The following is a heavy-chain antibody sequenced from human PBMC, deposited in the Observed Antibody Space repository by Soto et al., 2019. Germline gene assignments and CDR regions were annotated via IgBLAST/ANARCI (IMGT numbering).Heavy chain of an antibody. CDR1: GGSLSSGGYY. J-gene: IGHJ5*02. CDR2: IYYSGST. CDR3: ASGVAAAGIGWFDP. V-gene: IGHV4-31*03. Sequence: QVQLQEPGPGLVKPSETLSLTCTVSGGSLSSGGYYWSWIRQHPGKGLEWIGYIYYSGSTYYNPSLKSRVSMSVDTSKNQFSLKLSSVTAADTAIYYCASGVAAAGIGWFDPWGQGSLVTVSS. D-gene: IGHD6-13*01.